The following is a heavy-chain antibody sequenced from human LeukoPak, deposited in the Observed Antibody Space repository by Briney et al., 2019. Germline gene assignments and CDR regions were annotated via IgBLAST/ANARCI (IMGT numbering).Heavy chain of an antibody. CDR2: INPNSGGT. Sequence: GASVKVSCKASGYTFTGYYMHWVRQAPGQGLEWMGWINPNSGGTNYAQKFQGRVTMTRDTSISTAYMELSRLRSDDTAVYYCASDWEYQLLSYGMDVWGQGTTVIVSS. V-gene: IGHV1-2*02. D-gene: IGHD2-2*01. CDR1: GYTFTGYY. CDR3: ASDWEYQLLSYGMDV. J-gene: IGHJ6*02.